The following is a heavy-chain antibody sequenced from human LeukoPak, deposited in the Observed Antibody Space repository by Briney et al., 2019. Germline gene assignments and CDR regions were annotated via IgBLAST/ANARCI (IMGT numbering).Heavy chain of an antibody. V-gene: IGHV4-39*02. CDR3: ARVKRDIVVVVAASRAFDY. CDR2: ISSSGTT. CDR1: GASITNEDFF. J-gene: IGHJ4*02. Sequence: PSETLSLTCAVTGASITNEDFFWGWIRQPPGKGLEWVGTISSSGTTYYSPSLRSRLTISVDTSTNHFSLKVTSVTAADTAVYYCARVKRDIVVVVAASRAFDYWGQGTLVTVSS. D-gene: IGHD2-15*01.